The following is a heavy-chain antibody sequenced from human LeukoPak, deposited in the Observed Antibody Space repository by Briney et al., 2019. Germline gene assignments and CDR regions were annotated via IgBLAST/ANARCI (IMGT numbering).Heavy chain of an antibody. CDR3: ARAKKWGNWFDP. CDR2: IYYSGST. J-gene: IGHJ5*02. D-gene: IGHD7-27*01. Sequence: PSETLCLTCTVSGDSISSYYWSWIRQPPGKGLEWIGYIYYSGSTNYNPSLKSRVTISVDTSKNQFSLKLSSVTAADTAVYYCARAKKWGNWFDPWGQGTLVTVSS. CDR1: GDSISSYY. V-gene: IGHV4-59*01.